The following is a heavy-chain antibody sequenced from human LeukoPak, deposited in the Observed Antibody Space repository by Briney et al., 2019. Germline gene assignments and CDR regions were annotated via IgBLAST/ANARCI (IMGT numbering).Heavy chain of an antibody. CDR1: GGSLSSYY. CDR3: ARGLPYYYGSGRLNCSWFDP. V-gene: IGHV4-59*01. Sequence: SETLSLTCTVSGGSLSSYYWSWIRQPPGKGLEWIGYIYYSGSTNYNPSLKSRVTISVDTSKNQFSLKLSSVTAADTAVYYCARGLPYYYGSGRLNCSWFDPWGQGTLVTVSS. D-gene: IGHD3-10*01. J-gene: IGHJ5*02. CDR2: IYYSGST.